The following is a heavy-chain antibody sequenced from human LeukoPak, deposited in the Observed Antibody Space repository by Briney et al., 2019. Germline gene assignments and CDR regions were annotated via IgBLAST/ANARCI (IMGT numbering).Heavy chain of an antibody. CDR2: VNPNNGGT. CDR1: GYTFTDYY. Sequence: ASIKVSCKASGYTFTDYYIHWVRQAPGQGLEWMGWVNPNNGGTNYAQKFQGRVTMTRDMSTSTVYMELSSLRSEDTAVYYCARERYTHWGQGTLVTVSS. D-gene: IGHD5-12*01. CDR3: ARERYTH. V-gene: IGHV1-2*02. J-gene: IGHJ4*02.